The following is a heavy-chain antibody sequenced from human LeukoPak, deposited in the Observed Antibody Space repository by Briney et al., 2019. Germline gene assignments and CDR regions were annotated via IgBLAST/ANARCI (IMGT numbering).Heavy chain of an antibody. CDR2: IKQDGSER. J-gene: IGHJ2*01. CDR3: ARRYFDH. Sequence: GGSLRLSWAASGFTFSGFSMSWVRQSPTKGLEWVANIKQDGSERYYVDSVKGRFTISRDNAKNSLSLQMNSLRAEDTAVYYCARRYFDHWGRGTLVTVSS. CDR1: GFTFSGFS. V-gene: IGHV3-7*01.